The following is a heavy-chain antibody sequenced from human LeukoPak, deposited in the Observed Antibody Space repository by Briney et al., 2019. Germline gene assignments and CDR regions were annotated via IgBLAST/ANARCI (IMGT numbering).Heavy chain of an antibody. V-gene: IGHV4-39*07. D-gene: IGHD6-13*01. J-gene: IGHJ4*02. CDR2: INHSGST. Sequence: KSSETLSLTCTVSGGSISSSSYYWSWIRQPPGKGLEWIGEINHSGSTNYNPSLKSRVTISVDTSKNQFSLKLSSVTAADTAVYYCARLDVAAAAPDYWGQGTLVTVSS. CDR1: GGSISSSSYY. CDR3: ARLDVAAAAPDY.